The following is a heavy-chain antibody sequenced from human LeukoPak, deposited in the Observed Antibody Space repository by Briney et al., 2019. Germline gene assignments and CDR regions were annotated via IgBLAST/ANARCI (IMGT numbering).Heavy chain of an antibody. Sequence: GSLRLSCAASGFTFSSYAMSWVRQAPGKGLEWVSSISGGGGSAYYADSLKGRFTISRDNSKNTLYLQMNSLRAEDTAVYYCAKDFWSGYSVPDYWGQGTLVTVSS. CDR3: AKDFWSGYSVPDY. J-gene: IGHJ4*02. V-gene: IGHV3-23*01. D-gene: IGHD3-3*01. CDR1: GFTFSSYA. CDR2: ISGGGGSA.